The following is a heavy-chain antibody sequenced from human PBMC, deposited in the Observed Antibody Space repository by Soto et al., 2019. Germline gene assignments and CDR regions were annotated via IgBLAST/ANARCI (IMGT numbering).Heavy chain of an antibody. Sequence: GGSLRLSCAASGFTFSSYGMHWVRQAPGKGLEWVAVIWYDGSNKYYADSVKGRFTISRDNSKNTLYLQMNSLRAEETAVYYCARSTQVVGYYYYYGMDVWGQGTTVTVSS. J-gene: IGHJ6*02. V-gene: IGHV3-33*01. D-gene: IGHD2-15*01. CDR3: ARSTQVVGYYYYYGMDV. CDR2: IWYDGSNK. CDR1: GFTFSSYG.